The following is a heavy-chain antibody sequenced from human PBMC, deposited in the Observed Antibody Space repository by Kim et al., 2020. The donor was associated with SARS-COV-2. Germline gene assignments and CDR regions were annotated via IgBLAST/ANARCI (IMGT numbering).Heavy chain of an antibody. V-gene: IGHV3-7*01. D-gene: IGHD1-26*01. J-gene: IGHJ4*02. CDR1: GFTFSRYY. CDR2: LNEDGSDK. CDR3: ARGGWTSVDY. Sequence: GGSLRLSCAASGFTFSRYYLSWVRQAPGKGLEWVAKLNEDGSDKYYVDSVKGRFSISRDNAKNSLSLQMNSLRAEDTAVYYCARGGWTSVDYWGEGTLVTVSS.